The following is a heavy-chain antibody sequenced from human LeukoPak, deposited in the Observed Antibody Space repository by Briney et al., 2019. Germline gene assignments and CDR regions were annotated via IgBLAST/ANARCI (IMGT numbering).Heavy chain of an antibody. CDR2: IKQDGSEK. CDR3: ARDGGSYDY. Sequence: GGSLRLSCAASGFTFSSYWVSWVRQAPGKGLEWVANIKQDGSEKYYVDSVKGRFTISRDNAKNSLYLQMNSLRAEDTAVYYCARDGGSYDYWGQGTLVTVSS. D-gene: IGHD1-26*01. V-gene: IGHV3-7*01. CDR1: GFTFSSYW. J-gene: IGHJ4*02.